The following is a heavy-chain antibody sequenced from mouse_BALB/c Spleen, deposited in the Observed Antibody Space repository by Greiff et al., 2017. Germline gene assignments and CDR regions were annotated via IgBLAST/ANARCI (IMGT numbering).Heavy chain of an antibody. D-gene: IGHD2-14*01. CDR1: GFTFSDYY. V-gene: IGHV5-4*02. J-gene: IGHJ4*01. Sequence: EVMLVESGGGLVKPGGTLKLSCAASGFTFSDYYMYWVRQTPEKRLEWVATISDGGSYTYYPDSMEGRFTISRDNAKNNLYLQMSSLKSEDTAMYYCARGGRYDVDYYAMDYWGQGTSVTVSS. CDR2: ISDGGSYT. CDR3: ARGGRYDVDYYAMDY.